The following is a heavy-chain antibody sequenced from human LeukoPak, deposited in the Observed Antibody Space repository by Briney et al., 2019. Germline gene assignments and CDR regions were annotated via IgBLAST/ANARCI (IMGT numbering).Heavy chain of an antibody. CDR3: ARRIHCAGDCSFDY. J-gene: IGHJ4*02. V-gene: IGHV1-18*01. CDR1: GYIFTTYS. CDR2: ISAYSGNT. D-gene: IGHD2-21*02. Sequence: ASVTVSCTASGYIFTTYSLTWGRQVPGQGLEWLGWISAYSGNTKYVQKLQDRLSMTADTSTSTAYMGLRSLRSDDTAMYYCARRIHCAGDCSFDYWGQGTLVTVSS.